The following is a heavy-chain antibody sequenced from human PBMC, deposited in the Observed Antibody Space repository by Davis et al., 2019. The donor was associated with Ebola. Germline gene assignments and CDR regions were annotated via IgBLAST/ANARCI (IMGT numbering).Heavy chain of an antibody. V-gene: IGHV3-11*06. CDR1: GFTFSDHY. J-gene: IGHJ4*02. CDR3: ARDVGDAYSGSDY. D-gene: IGHD6-13*01. Sequence: GGSLRLSCAASGFTFSDHYMSWIRQAPGKGLEWVSFISSSSNYIYYADSVKGRFTISRDNANNLLYLQMNSLRADDTAVYYCARDVGDAYSGSDYWGQGTLVTVSS. CDR2: ISSSSNYI.